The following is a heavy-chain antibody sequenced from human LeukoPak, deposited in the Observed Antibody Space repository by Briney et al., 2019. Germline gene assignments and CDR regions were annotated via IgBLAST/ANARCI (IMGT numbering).Heavy chain of an antibody. Sequence: PSETLSLTCTVSGVSISSDFWSWIRQSPGKGLEWIGSIYYSVRTYYNPSLESRVTISVDTSKNQLSLKLSSVTAADTAVYYCARHALYGSGNNWFDPWGQGTLVTVSS. V-gene: IGHV4-59*04. D-gene: IGHD3-10*01. J-gene: IGHJ5*02. CDR3: ARHALYGSGNNWFDP. CDR2: IYYSVRT. CDR1: GVSISSDF.